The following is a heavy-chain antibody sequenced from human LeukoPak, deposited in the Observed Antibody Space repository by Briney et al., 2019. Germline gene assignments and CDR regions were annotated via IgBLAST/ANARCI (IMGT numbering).Heavy chain of an antibody. CDR2: ISGSGGFT. Sequence: PGGSLRLSCTASGFAFSGYALSWVRQAPGKGLEWVSGISGSGGFTYYADSVKGLFTISRDNSENTLYLQMNSLRADDTAMYYCAKGLGAGGGLYGAMDVWGQGTTVTVSS. CDR3: AKGLGAGGGLYGAMDV. CDR1: GFAFSGYA. V-gene: IGHV3-23*01. D-gene: IGHD6-13*01. J-gene: IGHJ6*02.